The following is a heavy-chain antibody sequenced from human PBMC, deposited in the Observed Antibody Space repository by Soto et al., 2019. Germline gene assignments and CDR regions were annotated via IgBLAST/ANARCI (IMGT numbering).Heavy chain of an antibody. CDR3: ARDPSRGSDWARYLDL. CDR1: GGSFSGYY. J-gene: IGHJ2*01. D-gene: IGHD1-26*01. Sequence: SETLSLTCAVYGGSFSGYYWSWIRQPPGKGLEWIGEINHSGSTNYNPSLKSRVTISVDTSKNQFSLKLSSVTAADTAVYYCARDPSRGSDWARYLDLSGRGTLVTVSS. CDR2: INHSGST. V-gene: IGHV4-34*01.